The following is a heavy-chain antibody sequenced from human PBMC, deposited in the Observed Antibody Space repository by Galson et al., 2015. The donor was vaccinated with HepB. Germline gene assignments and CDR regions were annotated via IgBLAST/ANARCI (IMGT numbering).Heavy chain of an antibody. CDR1: GFTLSSYS. CDR3: ARGIALAGYYYYGMDV. J-gene: IGHJ6*02. D-gene: IGHD6-19*01. CDR2: ISSSSTI. V-gene: IGHV3-48*04. Sequence: SLRLPCAASGFTLSSYSLNRFRPAPGKGLEWVSYISSSSTIYYADSVKGRFTISRDNAMNSLYLQMNSLSAEDTAVYYCARGIALAGYYYYGMDVWGQGTTVTVSS.